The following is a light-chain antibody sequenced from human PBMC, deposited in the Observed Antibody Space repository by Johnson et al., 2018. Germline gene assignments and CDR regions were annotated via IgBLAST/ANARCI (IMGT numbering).Light chain of an antibody. CDR2: ENN. V-gene: IGLV1-51*02. Sequence: QSVLTQPPSVSAAPGQKVSISCSGSSSNIGNNYVSWYQQLPGKAPNLLIYENNKRPSGIPDRFSGSKSGTSATLGITGLQPGDASDYYCGTWDSSLSAGNVFGTGTKVTVL. CDR3: GTWDSSLSAGNV. CDR1: SSNIGNNY. J-gene: IGLJ1*01.